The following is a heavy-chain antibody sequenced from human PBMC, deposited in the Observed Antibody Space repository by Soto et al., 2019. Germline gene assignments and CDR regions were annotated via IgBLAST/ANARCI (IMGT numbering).Heavy chain of an antibody. V-gene: IGHV3-15*01. CDR1: GFTFSNAW. J-gene: IGHJ4*02. Sequence: GSLRLSCAASGFTFSNAWMSWVRQAPGKGLEWVGRIKGEADGGTTDYAAPVKGRITISRDHSKDTLYLQMNSLKTEDTAVYYCTTGLSNGYYNFDYWGQGTLVTVSS. D-gene: IGHD3-22*01. CDR3: TTGLSNGYYNFDY. CDR2: IKGEADGGTT.